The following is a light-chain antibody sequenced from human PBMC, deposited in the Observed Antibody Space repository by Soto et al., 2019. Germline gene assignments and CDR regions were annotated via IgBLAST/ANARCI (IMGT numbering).Light chain of an antibody. V-gene: IGKV3-20*01. J-gene: IGKJ3*01. CDR1: QSISSDH. Sequence: EIVLTQSPGILSLSPGERATLACRASQSISSDHLAWYQQRPGQSPRLLIYGASSRTTGVPDRFSGSGSGTDFTLTISRLEPEDFAVYYCQNYRSAPFTFGPGTKVDIK. CDR2: GAS. CDR3: QNYRSAPFT.